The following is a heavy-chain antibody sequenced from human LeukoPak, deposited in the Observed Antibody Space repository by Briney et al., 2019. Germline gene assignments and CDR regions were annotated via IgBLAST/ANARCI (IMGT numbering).Heavy chain of an antibody. Sequence: EASVKVSCKASGGTFSSYAISWVRQAPGQGLEWMGGIIPIFGTANYAQKFQGRVTITTDESTSTAYMERSSLRSEDTAVYYCARSYYDFWSGYYYWGQGTQVTVSS. CDR3: ARSYYDFWSGYYY. V-gene: IGHV1-69*05. CDR1: GGTFSSYA. J-gene: IGHJ4*02. D-gene: IGHD3-3*01. CDR2: IIPIFGTA.